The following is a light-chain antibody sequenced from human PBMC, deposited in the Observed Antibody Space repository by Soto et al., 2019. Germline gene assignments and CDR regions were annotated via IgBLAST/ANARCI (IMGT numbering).Light chain of an antibody. CDR2: LGS. Sequence: IVMTQSPLSLPVTPGEPASISCRSSQSLLHGNGHNYVDGYLQKPGQSPQLLIDLGSNRASGVPDRFSGRGAGTDFTLKSSRVEAEDVGVYYCMQPLQSWTFGQGTKVDI. V-gene: IGKV2-28*01. CDR1: QSLLHGNGHNY. J-gene: IGKJ1*01. CDR3: MQPLQSWT.